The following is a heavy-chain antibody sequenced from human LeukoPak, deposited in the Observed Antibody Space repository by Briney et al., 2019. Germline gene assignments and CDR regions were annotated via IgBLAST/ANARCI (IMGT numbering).Heavy chain of an antibody. CDR2: ISYDGSNK. J-gene: IGHJ6*03. CDR3: ARGDYGDYYYYYMDV. CDR1: GFTFSSYE. Sequence: GGSLRLSCVASGFTFSSYEMNWVRQAPGKGLEWVAVISYDGSNKYYADSVKGRFTISRDNSKNTLYLQMNSLRAEDTAVYYCARGDYGDYYYYYMDVWGKGTTVTVSS. V-gene: IGHV3-30*04. D-gene: IGHD4-17*01.